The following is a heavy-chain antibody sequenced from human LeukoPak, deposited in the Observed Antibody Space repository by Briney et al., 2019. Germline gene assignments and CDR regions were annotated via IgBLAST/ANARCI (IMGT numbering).Heavy chain of an antibody. J-gene: IGHJ3*02. CDR1: GFTFSSYG. Sequence: GGSLRLSCAASGFTFSSYGMHWVRQAPGKGLEWVAVIWYDGSNKYYADSVKGRFTISRDNSKNTLYLQMNSLRAEDTAVYYCAKLDTAMTLVVHDAFDIWGQGTMVTVSS. D-gene: IGHD5-18*01. CDR2: IWYDGSNK. CDR3: AKLDTAMTLVVHDAFDI. V-gene: IGHV3-33*06.